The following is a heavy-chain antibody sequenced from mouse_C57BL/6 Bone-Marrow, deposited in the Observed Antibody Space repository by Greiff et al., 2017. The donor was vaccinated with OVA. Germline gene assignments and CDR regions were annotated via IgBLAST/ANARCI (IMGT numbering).Heavy chain of an antibody. CDR3: ARCPLSLRFTWFAY. D-gene: IGHD3-2*02. CDR1: GYTFTSYW. CDR2: IYPGSGST. V-gene: IGHV1-55*01. J-gene: IGHJ3*01. Sequence: QVQLQQPGAELVKPGASVKMSCKASGYTFTSYWITWVKQRPGQGLEWIGDIYPGSGSTNYNEKFKSKATLTVDTSSSTAYIQLIILTSEDSAVYYCARCPLSLRFTWFAYWRQGTLVTVSA.